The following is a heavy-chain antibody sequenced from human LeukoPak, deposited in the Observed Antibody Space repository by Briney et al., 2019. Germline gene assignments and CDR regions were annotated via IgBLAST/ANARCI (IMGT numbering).Heavy chain of an antibody. CDR2: ISWNSGSL. V-gene: IGHV3-9*01. D-gene: IGHD2-8*01. CDR1: GFTFGGSA. Sequence: GGSLRLSCAASGFTFGGSAMQWVRQAPGKGLEWVSGISWNSGSLDYADCVKGRFTISRDNAKNSLYLQMDSLRAEDTAFYYCAKEGSVCTNGICRYFDYWGQGTLVTVSS. CDR3: AKEGSVCTNGICRYFDY. J-gene: IGHJ4*02.